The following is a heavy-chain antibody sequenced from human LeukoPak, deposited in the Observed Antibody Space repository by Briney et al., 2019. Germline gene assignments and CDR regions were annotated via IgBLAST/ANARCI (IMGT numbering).Heavy chain of an antibody. CDR1: GGSFSGYY. J-gene: IGHJ4*02. CDR3: ASSGTTGTNLDY. D-gene: IGHD1-1*01. Sequence: SETLSLTCAVYGGSFSGYYWSWIRQPPGKGLEWIGEINHSGSTNYNPSLKSRVTMSVDTSKNQLSLKLSSVTAADTAVYYCASSGTTGTNLDYWGQGTLVTVSS. CDR2: INHSGST. V-gene: IGHV4-34*01.